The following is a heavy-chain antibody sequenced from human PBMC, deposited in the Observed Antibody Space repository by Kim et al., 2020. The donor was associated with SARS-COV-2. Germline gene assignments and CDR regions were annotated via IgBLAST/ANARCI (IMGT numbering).Heavy chain of an antibody. D-gene: IGHD3-16*01. J-gene: IGHJ2*01. CDR3: ATSGGAPGRSYWYFDL. V-gene: IGHV3-7*01. CDR2: INPEGSQK. CDR1: EFSFSNYW. Sequence: GGSLRLSCAASEFSFSNYWMTWVRQAPGGGLEWVANINPEGSQKYYVDSVKGRFTISRDNAKNSLYLQMDYLRPGDTAVYRCATSGGAPGRSYWYFDLWG.